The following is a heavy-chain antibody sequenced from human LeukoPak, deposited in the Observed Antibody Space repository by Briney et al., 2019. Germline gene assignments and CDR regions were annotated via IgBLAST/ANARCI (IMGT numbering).Heavy chain of an antibody. CDR3: VKDNPLDY. V-gene: IGHV3-30*02. CDR1: GFTFSNYG. J-gene: IGHJ4*02. CDR2: IRYDGNNK. Sequence: GGSLRRSCGESGFTFSNYGMLGVRQAPGKGLEWVAFIRYDGNNKLYADSMKGRFTISRDNSKNTLYLHINSLRAEDTAVYYCVKDNPLDYWGQGTLVIVSS. D-gene: IGHD1-14*01.